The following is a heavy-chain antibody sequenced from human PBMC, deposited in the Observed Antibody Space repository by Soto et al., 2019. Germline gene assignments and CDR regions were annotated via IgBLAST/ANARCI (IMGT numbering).Heavy chain of an antibody. CDR2: IIPIFGTA. V-gene: IGHV1-69*13. J-gene: IGHJ4*02. D-gene: IGHD6-13*01. CDR3: ARDEVNSSSWYYRY. CDR1: GGTFSSYA. Sequence: ASVKVSCKASGGTFSSYAISWVRQAPGQGLEWMGGIIPIFGTANYAQKFQGRVTITADESTSTAYMELSSLRSEDTAVYYCARDEVNSSSWYYRYWGQGTLVTVSS.